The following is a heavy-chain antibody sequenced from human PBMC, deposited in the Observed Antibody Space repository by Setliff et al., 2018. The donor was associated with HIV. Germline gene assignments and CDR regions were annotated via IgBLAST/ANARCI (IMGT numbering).Heavy chain of an antibody. CDR2: ISAYNGNT. CDR1: GGTFKNLA. CDR3: APDFGDNWFDP. Sequence: ASVKVSCKASGGTFKNLAISWVRQAPGQGLEWMGWISAYNGNTNYAQQLQGRVTITADKSTSTVYMDLSNLRSDDTATYYCAPDFGDNWFDPWGQGTLVTVSS. D-gene: IGHD4-17*01. V-gene: IGHV1-18*01. J-gene: IGHJ5*02.